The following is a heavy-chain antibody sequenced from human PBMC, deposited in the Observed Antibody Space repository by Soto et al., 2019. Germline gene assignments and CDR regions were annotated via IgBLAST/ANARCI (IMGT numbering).Heavy chain of an antibody. CDR1: GYTFTSYG. V-gene: IGHV1-18*01. D-gene: IGHD2-8*01. Sequence: GASVKVSCKASGYTFTSYGISWVRQAPGQGLEWMGWISAYNGNTNYAQKLQGRVTVTTDTSTSTAYMELRSLRSDDTAVYYCARYNRKSSGLRVYATYDHWGHGTLVTVSS. CDR2: ISAYNGNT. CDR3: ARYNRKSSGLRVYATYDH. J-gene: IGHJ5*02.